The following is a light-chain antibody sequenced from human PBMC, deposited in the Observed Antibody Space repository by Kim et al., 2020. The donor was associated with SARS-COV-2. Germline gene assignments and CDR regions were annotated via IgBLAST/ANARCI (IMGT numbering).Light chain of an antibody. V-gene: IGLV3-1*01. CDR1: KLGDKY. Sequence: SYELTQPPSVSVSPGQTASITCSGDKLGDKYACWYQQKPGQSPVLVIYQDSKRPSGIPERFSGSNSGNTATLTIIGTQAMDEADYYCQAWDSSVVFGGGTKLTVL. CDR3: QAWDSSVV. CDR2: QDS. J-gene: IGLJ2*01.